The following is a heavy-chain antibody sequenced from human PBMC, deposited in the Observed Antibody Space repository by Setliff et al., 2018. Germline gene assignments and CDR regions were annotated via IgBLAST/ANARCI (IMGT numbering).Heavy chain of an antibody. V-gene: IGHV1-69*13. D-gene: IGHD6-19*01. CDR1: GGTLTTFTTYS. Sequence: SVKVSCKASGGTLTTFTTYSLIWVRQAPGQGLEWMGGIIPIFGSANYARKFQGRVTVTADESTSTAYMELSSLRSEDTAVYYCARGSVEYSRGWYYFDYWAQGTLVTVSS. J-gene: IGHJ4*02. CDR3: ARGSVEYSRGWYYFDY. CDR2: IIPIFGSA.